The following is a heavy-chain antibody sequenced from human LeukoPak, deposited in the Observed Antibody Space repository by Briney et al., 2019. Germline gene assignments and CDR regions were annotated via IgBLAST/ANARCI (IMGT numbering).Heavy chain of an antibody. CDR2: MNPNSGNT. D-gene: IGHD3-10*01. CDR1: GYTFTSYD. J-gene: IGHJ5*02. V-gene: IGHV1-8*01. CDR3: ARGGALLLWFGELFRKYNWFDP. Sequence: GASVKVSCKASGYTFTSYDINWMRQATGQGLEWMGWMNPNSGNTGYAQKFQGRVTMTRNTSISTAYMELSSLRSEDTAVYYCARGGALLLWFGELFRKYNWFDPWGQGTLVTVSS.